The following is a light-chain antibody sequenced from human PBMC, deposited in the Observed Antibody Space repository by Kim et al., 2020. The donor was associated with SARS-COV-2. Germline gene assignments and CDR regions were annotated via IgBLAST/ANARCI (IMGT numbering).Light chain of an antibody. J-gene: IGLJ3*02. CDR1: VLAKKY. V-gene: IGLV3-27*01. CDR2: KDS. CDR3: YSAVPTIRV. Sequence: SYELTQPSSVSVSPGQTARITCSGDVLAKKYARWFQQKPGQAPVLVIYKDSERPSGIPERFSGSSSGTTVTLTISGAQVEDEADYYCYSAVPTIRVFGGGTQLTVL.